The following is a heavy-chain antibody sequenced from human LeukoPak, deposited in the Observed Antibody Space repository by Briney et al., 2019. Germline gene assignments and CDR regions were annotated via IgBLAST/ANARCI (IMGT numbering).Heavy chain of an antibody. CDR3: ARDRGIAAAGDAFDI. D-gene: IGHD6-13*01. CDR1: GFTFSSYA. J-gene: IGHJ3*02. CDR2: ISYDGSNK. V-gene: IGHV3-30*04. Sequence: PGGSLRLSCAASGFTFSSYAMHWVRQAPGKGLGWVAVISYDGSNKYYADSVKGRFTISRDNSKNTLYLQMNSLRAEDTAVYYCARDRGIAAAGDAFDIWGQGTMVTVSS.